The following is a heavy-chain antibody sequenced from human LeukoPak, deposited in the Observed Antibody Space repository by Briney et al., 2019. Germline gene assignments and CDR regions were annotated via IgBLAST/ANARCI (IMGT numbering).Heavy chain of an antibody. CDR3: AIQDTAMVSGFDY. D-gene: IGHD5-18*01. CDR2: IIPIFGTA. Sequence: AAAVKVSCKASGGTFSSYAISWVRQAPGQGLEWMGGIIPIFGTANYAQKFQGRVTITTDESTSTAYMEPSSLRSEDTAVYYCAIQDTAMVSGFDYWGQGTLVTVSS. CDR1: GGTFSSYA. V-gene: IGHV1-69*05. J-gene: IGHJ4*02.